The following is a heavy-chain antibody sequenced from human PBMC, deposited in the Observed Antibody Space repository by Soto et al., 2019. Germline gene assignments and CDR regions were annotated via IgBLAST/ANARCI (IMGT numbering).Heavy chain of an antibody. CDR2: INTDGSFA. CDR1: GFTFSGSW. CDR3: AGGMGGWPF. J-gene: IGHJ4*01. V-gene: IGHV3-74*01. D-gene: IGHD6-19*01. Sequence: EVQLVESGGGLVQPGGSLRLSCAASGFTFSGSWMHWVRQTPGKGLVWVSHINTDGSFANYADSVQGRFTISRDNAKSTLYLQMSSLRADDTAVYFCAGGMGGWPFWGHGTLVTVSS.